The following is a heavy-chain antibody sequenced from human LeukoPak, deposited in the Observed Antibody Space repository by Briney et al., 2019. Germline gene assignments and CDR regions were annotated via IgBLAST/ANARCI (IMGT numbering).Heavy chain of an antibody. J-gene: IGHJ4*02. D-gene: IGHD1-26*01. CDR1: GFTFSSYS. Sequence: TGGSLRLSCAASGFTFSSYSMNWVRQAPGKGLEWVSSIRSSDTYIYYADSVRGRFTISRDNAKNSLYLQMNSLRAEDTAVYYCAETTHGSGGSFDYWGQGTLVTVSS. CDR2: IRSSDTYI. V-gene: IGHV3-21*04. CDR3: AETTHGSGGSFDY.